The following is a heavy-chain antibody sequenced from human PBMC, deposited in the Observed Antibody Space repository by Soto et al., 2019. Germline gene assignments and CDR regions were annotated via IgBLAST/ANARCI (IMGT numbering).Heavy chain of an antibody. CDR1: VSSFTSYW. D-gene: IGHD3-22*01. CDR2: IDPSDSYT. CDR3: ARQIYDSSGYYYVGFDY. V-gene: IGHV5-10-1*01. J-gene: IGHJ4*02. Sequence: GESLKIACKGSVSSFTSYWISWVRQMPGKGLEWMGRIDPSDSYTNYSPSFQGHVTISADKSISTAYLQWSSLKASDTAMYYCARQIYDSSGYYYVGFDYWGQGTLVTVSS.